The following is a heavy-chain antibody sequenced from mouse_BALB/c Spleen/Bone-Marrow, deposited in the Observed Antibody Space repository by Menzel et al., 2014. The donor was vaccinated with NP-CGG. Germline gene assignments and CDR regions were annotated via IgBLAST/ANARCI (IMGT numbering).Heavy chain of an antibody. CDR2: IRSGGGST. CDR3: ARQGYGYVDFDV. Sequence: EVKVVESGGGLVRPGGSLKLSCAASGFAFSSYDMSWVRQTPEKRLEWVAYIRSGGGSTYYPDTVKGRFTISRDNAKNTLYLQMSSLKSEDTAMYYCARQGYGYVDFDVWGAGTTVTVSS. J-gene: IGHJ1*01. D-gene: IGHD1-2*01. CDR1: GFAFSSYD. V-gene: IGHV5-12-1*01.